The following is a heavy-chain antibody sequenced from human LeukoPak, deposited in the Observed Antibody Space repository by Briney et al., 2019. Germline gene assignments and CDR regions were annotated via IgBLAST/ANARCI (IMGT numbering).Heavy chain of an antibody. Sequence: GVSVKVSCKASGYTFTTYYIHWVRQAPGQGLEWMGIINPSGDSTSYAQKFQGRVVMTRDTSTSTVYMELSSLRSEDTAVYYCVREAFPLQADATRFLGYCGGDCSPFDYWGQGTLVTVSS. CDR1: GYTFTTYY. J-gene: IGHJ4*02. CDR3: VREAFPLQADATRFLGYCGGDCSPFDY. CDR2: INPSGDST. D-gene: IGHD2-21*02. V-gene: IGHV1-46*01.